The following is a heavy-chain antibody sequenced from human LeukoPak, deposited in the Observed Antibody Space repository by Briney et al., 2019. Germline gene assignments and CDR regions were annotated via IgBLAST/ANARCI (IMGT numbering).Heavy chain of an antibody. CDR2: IWYDGSEK. CDR1: GFTFSSYA. V-gene: IGHV3-33*08. Sequence: GGSLRLSCAASGFTFSSYAMSWVRQAPGQGLEWVAIIWYDGSEKYYADSVKGRFAISRDNSKNTLYLQMNSLKGEDTAIYYCAREGGHQLGSLDYWGQGTLVTVSS. J-gene: IGHJ4*02. D-gene: IGHD2-2*01. CDR3: AREGGHQLGSLDY.